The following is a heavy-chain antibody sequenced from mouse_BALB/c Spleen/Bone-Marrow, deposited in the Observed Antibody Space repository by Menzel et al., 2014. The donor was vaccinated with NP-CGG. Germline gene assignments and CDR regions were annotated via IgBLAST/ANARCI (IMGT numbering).Heavy chain of an antibody. D-gene: IGHD2-1*01. V-gene: IGHV1-4*01. CDR3: ARSNGNYVLAY. CDR2: INPSSGYT. J-gene: IGHJ3*01. CDR1: GYTFTSYT. Sequence: QVQLQQSGAELARPGASVKMSCKASGYTFTSYTMHWVKQRPGQGLEWIGYINPSSGYTNYNQKFKDKATLTADKSSSTAYTQLSSLTSEDSAVYYCARSNGNYVLAYWGQGTLVTVSA.